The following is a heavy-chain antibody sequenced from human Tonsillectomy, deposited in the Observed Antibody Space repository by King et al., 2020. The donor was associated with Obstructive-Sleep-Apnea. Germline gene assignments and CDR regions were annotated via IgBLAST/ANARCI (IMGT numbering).Heavy chain of an antibody. Sequence: VQLVESGGGLVQPGGSLRLSCAASGFTFSSYAMHWVRQAPGKGLEDVSAISSNGGSTYYANSVKGRFTISRDNSKNTLYLQMGSLRAEDVAVYYFARVGNAAAAPHLPDYWGQGTLVTVSS. CDR1: GFTFSSYA. CDR3: ARVGNAAAAPHLPDY. D-gene: IGHD6-13*01. V-gene: IGHV3-64*01. CDR2: ISSNGGST. J-gene: IGHJ4*02.